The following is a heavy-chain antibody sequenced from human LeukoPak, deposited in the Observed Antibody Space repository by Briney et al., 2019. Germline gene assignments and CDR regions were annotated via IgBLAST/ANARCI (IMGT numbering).Heavy chain of an antibody. D-gene: IGHD2-21*02. CDR1: GSLFSNYW. V-gene: IGHV5-51*01. J-gene: IGHJ4*02. CDR2: IYPGDYET. CDR3: AIPPGYCGNDCSFDH. Sequence: GASLNISYDASGSLFSNYWIGWGREMPGKRLGRMGIIYPGDYETRYSPSFQGLVTISVDKSISTAYLQWSSLKASDTAMYYCAIPPGYCGNDCSFDHWGQGTLVTVSS.